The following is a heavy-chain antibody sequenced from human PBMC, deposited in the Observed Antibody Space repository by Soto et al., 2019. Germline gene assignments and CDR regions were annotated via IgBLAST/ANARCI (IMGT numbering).Heavy chain of an antibody. D-gene: IGHD2-21*01. Sequence: QVQLVESGGGVVQPGRSLRLSCAASGFTFSHHGMHWVRQAPGKGLEWLTVVSSDGSITYDADSVRGRFAISRDNSKNTLYLHMNSPRTEDTAVYYCAKERDYYSNSKWSFDSWGQAILVTVSS. CDR1: GFTFSHHG. CDR2: VSSDGSIT. V-gene: IGHV3-30*18. CDR3: AKERDYYSNSKWSFDS. J-gene: IGHJ4*02.